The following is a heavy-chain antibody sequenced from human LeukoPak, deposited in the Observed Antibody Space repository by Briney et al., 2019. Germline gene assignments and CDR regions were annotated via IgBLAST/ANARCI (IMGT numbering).Heavy chain of an antibody. V-gene: IGHV3-9*01. CDR1: GFTFDDYA. Sequence: PGGSLRLSCAASGFTFDDYAMHWVRQAPGKGLEWVSSISWNSGSIGYADSVKGRFTISRDNAKNSLYLQMNSLRAEDTALYYCAKDKAIYPRGYFDYWGQGTLVTVSS. CDR2: ISWNSGSI. J-gene: IGHJ4*02. CDR3: AKDKAIYPRGYFDY. D-gene: IGHD3-10*01.